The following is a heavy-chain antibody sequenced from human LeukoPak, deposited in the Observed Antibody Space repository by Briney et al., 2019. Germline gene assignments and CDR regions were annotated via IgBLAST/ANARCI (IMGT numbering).Heavy chain of an antibody. CDR2: INPNSGGT. CDR3: ARAPVGARRLGDY. Sequence: GASVKVSCKASGYTFTGYYMHWVRQAPGQGLEWMGWINPNSGGTNYAQKFQGRVTMTRDTSISTAYMELSRLGSDDTAVYYCARAPVGARRLGDYWGQGTLVTVSS. V-gene: IGHV1-2*02. J-gene: IGHJ4*02. CDR1: GYTFTGYY. D-gene: IGHD1-26*01.